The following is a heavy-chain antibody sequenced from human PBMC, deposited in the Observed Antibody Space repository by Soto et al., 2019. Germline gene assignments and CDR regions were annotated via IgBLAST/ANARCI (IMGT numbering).Heavy chain of an antibody. V-gene: IGHV1-69*13. CDR2: IIPIFGTA. Sequence: GASVKVSCKASGGTFSSYAISWVRQAPGQGLEWMGGIIPIFGTANYAQKFQGRVTITADESTSTAYMELSSLRSEDTAVYYCASHSTYYYDSSGPYFDYWGQGTLVTVSS. CDR1: GGTFSSYA. J-gene: IGHJ4*02. D-gene: IGHD3-22*01. CDR3: ASHSTYYYDSSGPYFDY.